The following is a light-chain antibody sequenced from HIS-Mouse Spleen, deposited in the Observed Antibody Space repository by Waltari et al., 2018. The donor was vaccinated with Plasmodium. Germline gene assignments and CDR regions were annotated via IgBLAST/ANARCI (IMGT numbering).Light chain of an antibody. CDR1: QSISNY. CDR3: QQSYSTPQLT. V-gene: IGKV1-39*01. Sequence: DIQMTQSPTSLSASVGERVTITCRASQSISNYLNWYQQKPGKAPKLLIYAASSLQSGVPSRFSGSGSGTDFTLTISSLQPEDFATYYCQQSYSTPQLTFGGGTKVEIK. CDR2: AAS. J-gene: IGKJ4*01.